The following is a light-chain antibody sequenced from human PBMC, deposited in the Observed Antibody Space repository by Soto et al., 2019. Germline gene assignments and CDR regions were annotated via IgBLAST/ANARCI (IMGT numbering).Light chain of an antibody. CDR3: QQYGSLFT. Sequence: DLQMTQSPSTLSASVGDRVTITCRASQSISSWLAWYQQKSGKAPKLLIYKASNLESGVPSRFSGSGSGTEFTLTISSLQPDDSATYYCQQYGSLFTFGQGTKLEIK. CDR2: KAS. CDR1: QSISSW. J-gene: IGKJ2*01. V-gene: IGKV1-5*03.